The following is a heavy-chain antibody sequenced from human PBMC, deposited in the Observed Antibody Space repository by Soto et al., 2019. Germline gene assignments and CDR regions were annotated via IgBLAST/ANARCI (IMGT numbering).Heavy chain of an antibody. Sequence: ASVKVSCKASGYTFTSYGISWVRQAPGQGLEWMGWISAYNGNTNYAQKLQGRVTMTTDTSTSTASMELRSLRSDDTAVYYCARDLGFSSSSLFDYWGQGTLVYASS. CDR3: ARDLGFSSSSLFDY. CDR2: ISAYNGNT. CDR1: GYTFTSYG. J-gene: IGHJ4*02. V-gene: IGHV1-18*04. D-gene: IGHD6-6*01.